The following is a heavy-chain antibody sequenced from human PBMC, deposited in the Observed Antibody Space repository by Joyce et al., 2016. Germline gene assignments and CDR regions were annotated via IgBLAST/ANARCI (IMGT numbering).Heavy chain of an antibody. CDR1: GGPVSSGSHF. CDR3: ALGSFFDC. J-gene: IGHJ4*02. Sequence: QVQLQESGPGLVKPSQTLSLTCTVSGGPVSSGSHFWSWIRQPADKGLEWIGRIHTSGTTSYNPSLKSRVTISIDTSKNQFSLKLSSVTAADTAVYFCALGSFFDCWGQGALVSVSS. D-gene: IGHD3-16*01. CDR2: IHTSGTT. V-gene: IGHV4-61*02.